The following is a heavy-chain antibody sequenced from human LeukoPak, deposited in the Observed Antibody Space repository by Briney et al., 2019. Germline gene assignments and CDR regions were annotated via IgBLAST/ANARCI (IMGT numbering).Heavy chain of an antibody. D-gene: IGHD6-13*01. CDR3: ARASIAAAGPYYYYYMDV. J-gene: IGHJ6*03. CDR2: IKQDGSEK. V-gene: IGHV3-7*01. Sequence: PGGSLRLSCAASGFTFSSYWMSWVRQAPGKGLEWVANIKQDGSEKYYVDSVKGRFTISRDNAKNSLYLQMNSLRAEDTAVYYCARASIAAAGPYYYYYMDVWGKGTTVTISS. CDR1: GFTFSSYW.